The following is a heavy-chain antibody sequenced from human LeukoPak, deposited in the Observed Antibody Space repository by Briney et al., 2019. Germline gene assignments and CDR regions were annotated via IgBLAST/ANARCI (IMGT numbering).Heavy chain of an antibody. CDR3: ARDCRSGYYSLGRYFDL. D-gene: IGHD3-22*01. CDR2: ISSSGSTI. CDR1: GFTFSSYE. J-gene: IGHJ2*01. V-gene: IGHV3-48*03. Sequence: GGSLRLSCAASGFTFSSYEMNWVRQAPGKGLEWVSYISSSGSTIYYADSVKGRFTISRDNAKTSLYLQMNSLRAEDTAVYYCARDCRSGYYSLGRYFDLWGRGTLVTVSS.